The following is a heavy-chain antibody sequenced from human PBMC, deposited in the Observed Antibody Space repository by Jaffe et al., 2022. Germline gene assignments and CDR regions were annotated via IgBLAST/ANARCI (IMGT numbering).Heavy chain of an antibody. CDR2: ISSSSSYI. D-gene: IGHD3-10*01. CDR1: GFTFSSYS. CDR3: AKSNVLLWFRELTHDAFDI. J-gene: IGHJ3*02. Sequence: EVQLVESGGGLVKPGGSLRLSCAASGFTFSSYSMNWVRQAPGKGLEWVSSISSSSSYIYYADSVKGRFTISRDNAKNSLYLQMNSLRAEDTAVYYCAKSNVLLWFRELTHDAFDIWGQGTMVTVSS. V-gene: IGHV3-21*01.